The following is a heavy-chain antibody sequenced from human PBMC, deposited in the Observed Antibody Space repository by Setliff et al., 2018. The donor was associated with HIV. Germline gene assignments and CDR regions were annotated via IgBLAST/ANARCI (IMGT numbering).Heavy chain of an antibody. CDR1: GYTFTSFD. J-gene: IGHJ3*02. Sequence: ASVKVSCKASGYTFTSFDINWVRQATGQGLEWMGWMNPNSGNSGFAQKFQGRVTMTRNSSISTAYMELSSLRFDDTAVYYCTRIRAMVRGVTSYDAFVIWGQGTKVTVSS. CDR2: MNPNSGNS. D-gene: IGHD3-10*01. CDR3: TRIRAMVRGVTSYDAFVI. V-gene: IGHV1-8*01.